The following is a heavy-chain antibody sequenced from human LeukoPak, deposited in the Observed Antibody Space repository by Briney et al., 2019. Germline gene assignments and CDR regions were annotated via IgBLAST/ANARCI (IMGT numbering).Heavy chain of an antibody. J-gene: IGHJ4*02. D-gene: IGHD2-21*01. V-gene: IGHV1-2*02. CDR2: IHPKTGVT. CDR3: ALDHNCGPDY. CDR1: GYSFTDHY. Sequence: ASVKVSCKASGYSFTDHYLHWLRQAPGQGLEWMAWIHPKTGVTNYAERFQGRLSLTRDTSISTLYMELNSLTADYTAVYYCALDHNCGPDYWGQGTLVSVSS.